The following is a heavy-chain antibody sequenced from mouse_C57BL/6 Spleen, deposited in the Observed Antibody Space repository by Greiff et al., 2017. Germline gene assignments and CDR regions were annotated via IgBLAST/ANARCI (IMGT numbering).Heavy chain of an antibody. D-gene: IGHD2-2*01. Sequence: QVQLQQSGAELVRPGTSVKVSCKASGYAFTNYLIEWVKQRPGQGLEWIGVINPGSGGTNYNEKFKGKATLTADKSSSTAYMQLSSLTSEDSAVYFCARGYLGRFAYWGQGTLVTVSA. J-gene: IGHJ3*01. CDR2: INPGSGGT. CDR3: ARGYLGRFAY. CDR1: GYAFTNYL. V-gene: IGHV1-54*01.